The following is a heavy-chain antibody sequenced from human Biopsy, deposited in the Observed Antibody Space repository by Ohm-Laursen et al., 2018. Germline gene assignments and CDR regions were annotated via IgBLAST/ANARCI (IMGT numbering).Heavy chain of an antibody. CDR3: ARNTGWYGDLYYFDY. D-gene: IGHD6-19*01. CDR2: INPSGSTT. Sequence: ASVKVSCKPSGYSFTSYYMHWVRQAPGQGLEWMGMINPSGSTTSYPQIFQGRVTMTRDTSKSTAYMELSSLRSADTAVYFCARNTGWYGDLYYFDYWGQGTLVTVSS. J-gene: IGHJ4*02. V-gene: IGHV1-46*01. CDR1: GYSFTSYY.